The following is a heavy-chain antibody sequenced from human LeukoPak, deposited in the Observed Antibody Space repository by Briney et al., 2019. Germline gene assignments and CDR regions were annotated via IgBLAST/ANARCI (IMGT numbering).Heavy chain of an antibody. CDR2: IRPSNGNR. J-gene: IGHJ4*02. V-gene: IGHV1-18*01. CDR3: ARAFSASKSCYY. Sequence: GASVKVSCRTSGYDFSTYGITWVRQAPGLGLEYMGWIRPSNGNRNYAQKVQDRVTLTTDTSTSTVYMELRSLRSDDTAVYYCARAFSASKSCYYWGQGTLVTVSS. D-gene: IGHD2-8*01. CDR1: GYDFSTYG.